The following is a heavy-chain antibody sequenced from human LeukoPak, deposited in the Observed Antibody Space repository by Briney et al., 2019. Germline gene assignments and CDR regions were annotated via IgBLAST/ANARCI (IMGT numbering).Heavy chain of an antibody. CDR2: IIPILGIA. V-gene: IGHV1-69*04. Sequence: VASVKVSCKTSGGTFSSYAISWVRQAPGQGLEWMGRIIPILGIANYAQKFQGRVTITADKSTSTAYMELSSLRSEDTAVYYCARVGSMVRGDYYYYGMDVWGQGTTVTVSS. CDR1: GGTFSSYA. D-gene: IGHD3-10*01. J-gene: IGHJ6*02. CDR3: ARVGSMVRGDYYYYGMDV.